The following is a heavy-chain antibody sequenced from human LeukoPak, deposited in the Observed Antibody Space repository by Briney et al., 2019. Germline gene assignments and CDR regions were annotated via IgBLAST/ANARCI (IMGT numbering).Heavy chain of an antibody. CDR1: GYTFTSYA. CDR3: ARDSYCSSTSCFYYYYYYGMDV. CDR2: INAGNGNT. V-gene: IGHV1-3*01. Sequence: ASVKVSCKASGYTFTSYAMHWVRQAPGQRPEWMGWINAGNGNTKYSQKFQGRVTITRDTSASTAYMELSSLRSEDTAVYYCARDSYCSSTSCFYYYYYYGMDVWGQGTTVTVSS. J-gene: IGHJ6*02. D-gene: IGHD2-2*01.